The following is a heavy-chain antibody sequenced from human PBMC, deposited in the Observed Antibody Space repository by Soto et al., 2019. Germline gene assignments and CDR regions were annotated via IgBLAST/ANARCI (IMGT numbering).Heavy chain of an antibody. J-gene: IGHJ4*02. V-gene: IGHV3-23*01. CDR1: GFTFSSYA. Sequence: PGGSLRLSCAASGFTFSSYAMSWVRQAPGKGLEWVSAISGSGGSTYYADNVKGRFTISRDNSKNTLYLQMNSLRAEDTVVYYCANSVMGLIAVAGSDYWGQGTLVTVSS. CDR3: ANSVMGLIAVAGSDY. D-gene: IGHD6-19*01. CDR2: ISGSGGST.